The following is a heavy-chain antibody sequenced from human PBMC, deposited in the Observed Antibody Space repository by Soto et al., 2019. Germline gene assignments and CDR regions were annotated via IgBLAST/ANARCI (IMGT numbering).Heavy chain of an antibody. Sequence: PGWSLRLSCAASGFTFSNYAMHWVRQAPGKGLEWVAIISYDGNNKYNADSVKGRFTISRDNSKNTLYLQMNSLRAEDTAVYYCARGGVSIPGYYYGMDVWGQGTTVTVSS. CDR3: ARGGVSIPGYYYGMDV. J-gene: IGHJ6*02. D-gene: IGHD3-3*01. V-gene: IGHV3-30*04. CDR1: GFTFSNYA. CDR2: ISYDGNNK.